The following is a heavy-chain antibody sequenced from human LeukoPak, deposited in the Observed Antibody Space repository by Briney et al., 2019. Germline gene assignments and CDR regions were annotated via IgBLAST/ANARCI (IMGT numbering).Heavy chain of an antibody. CDR1: GFTFSSYW. Sequence: GGSLRLSCAASGFTFSSYWMSWVRQAPGKGLEWVANIKQDGSEKYYVDSVKGRFTISRDNAKNSLYLQMNSLRAEDTAVYYCAREGRAARQTYYYYYLDVWGKGTTVTVSS. CDR3: AREGRAARQTYYYYYLDV. V-gene: IGHV3-7*03. CDR2: IKQDGSEK. D-gene: IGHD6-6*01. J-gene: IGHJ6*03.